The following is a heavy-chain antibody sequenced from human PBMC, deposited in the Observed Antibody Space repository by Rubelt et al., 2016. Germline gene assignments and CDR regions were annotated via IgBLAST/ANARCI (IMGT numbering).Heavy chain of an antibody. J-gene: IGHJ4*02. Sequence: EVQLVESGGGLVKPGGSLRLSCAASGFTLSGYAVSWVRQAPGKGLEWVSSISGGGSTTYYADSVMGRYTTSGDNSKHTLYLQMNSLRAEDTALYYCATDQDSSTWYVVYWGQGTLVTVSS. D-gene: IGHD6-13*01. CDR1: GFTLSGYA. CDR3: ATDQDSSTWYVVY. CDR2: ISGGGSTT. V-gene: IGHV3-23*04.